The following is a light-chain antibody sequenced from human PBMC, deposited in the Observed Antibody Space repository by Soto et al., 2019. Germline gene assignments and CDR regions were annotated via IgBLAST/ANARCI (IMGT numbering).Light chain of an antibody. V-gene: IGKV2-24*01. CDR2: QIS. CDR3: MQFAHFPRT. CDR1: QSLVYSDGNTY. Sequence: DVVLTQTPLSSPVTLGKPSSISCRSRQSLVYSDGNTYLSSLQQRPGQPPRLLIYQISNRFSGVPDRFSGSGAGTDFTLKLSRVEAEDVGVYYCMQFAHFPRTFGQGTKVEI. J-gene: IGKJ1*01.